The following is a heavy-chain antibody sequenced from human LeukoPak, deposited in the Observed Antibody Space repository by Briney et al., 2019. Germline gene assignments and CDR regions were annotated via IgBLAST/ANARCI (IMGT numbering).Heavy chain of an antibody. CDR3: ARDGMASDAFDI. V-gene: IGHV4-59*01. CDR2: IYYSGST. J-gene: IGHJ3*02. Sequence: KTSETLSLTCTVSGGSIRSYYWSWIRQPPGKGLEWIGYIYYSGSTNYNPSLKSRVTISVDTSKNQFSLKLSSVTAADTAVYYCARDGMASDAFDIWGQGTMVTVSS. CDR1: GGSIRSYY. D-gene: IGHD5-24*01.